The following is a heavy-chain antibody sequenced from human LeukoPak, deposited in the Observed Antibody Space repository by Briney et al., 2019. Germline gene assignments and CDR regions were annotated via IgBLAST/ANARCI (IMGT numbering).Heavy chain of an antibody. Sequence: ASVKVSCNASGYTFTSYDINWVRQATGQGLEWMGWMNPNSGNTGYAQKFQGRVTMTRNTSISTAYMELSSLRSEDTAVYYCAREPRGLIAARPAKGYFDYWGQGTLVTVSS. D-gene: IGHD6-6*01. J-gene: IGHJ4*02. CDR2: MNPNSGNT. CDR3: AREPRGLIAARPAKGYFDY. CDR1: GYTFTSYD. V-gene: IGHV1-8*01.